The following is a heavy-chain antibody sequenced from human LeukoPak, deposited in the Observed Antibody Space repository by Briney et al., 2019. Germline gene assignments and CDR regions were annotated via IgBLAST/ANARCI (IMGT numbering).Heavy chain of an antibody. D-gene: IGHD6-13*01. J-gene: IGHJ5*02. V-gene: IGHV3-9*01. CDR3: AKVDSSSWYFGWFDP. CDR1: GFTFDDYA. CDR2: ISWNSGSI. Sequence: GGSLRLSCAASGFTFDDYAMHWVRQAPGKGLEWVSGISWNSGSIGYADSVKGRFTISRDNAKNSLYLQMNSLRAEDTALYYCAKVDSSSWYFGWFDPWGQGTLVTVS.